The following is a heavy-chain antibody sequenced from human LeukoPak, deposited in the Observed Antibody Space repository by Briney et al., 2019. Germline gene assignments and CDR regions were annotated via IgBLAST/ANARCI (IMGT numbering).Heavy chain of an antibody. D-gene: IGHD1-26*01. CDR3: AWSGGGSYWRWFDP. J-gene: IGHJ5*02. CDR2: ITPIFGTA. V-gene: IGHV1-69*05. Sequence: SVKVSCKASGGTFSSYAISWVRQAPGQGLEWMGGITPIFGTANYAQKFQGRVTITTDESTSTAYMELSSLRSEDTAVYYCAWSGGGSYWRWFDPWGQGTLVTVSS. CDR1: GGTFSSYA.